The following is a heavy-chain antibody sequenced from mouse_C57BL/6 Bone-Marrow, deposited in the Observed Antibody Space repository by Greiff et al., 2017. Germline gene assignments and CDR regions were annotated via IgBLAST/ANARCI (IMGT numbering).Heavy chain of an antibody. CDR3: TPTGDWFAY. CDR1: GFNIKDDY. CDR2: IDPENGDT. Sequence: VQLQQSGAELVRPGASVKLSCTASGFNIKDDYMHWVKQRPEQGLEWIGWIDPENGDTEYASKFQGKATITADTSSNTAYLQLSSLTSEDTAVYYGTPTGDWFAYWGQGTLVTVSA. J-gene: IGHJ3*01. V-gene: IGHV14-4*01.